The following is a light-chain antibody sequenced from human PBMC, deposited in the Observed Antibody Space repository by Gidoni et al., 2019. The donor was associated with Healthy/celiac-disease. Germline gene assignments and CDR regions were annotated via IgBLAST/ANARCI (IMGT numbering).Light chain of an antibody. Sequence: IVMIPSPDSLAVSLGERPTINCKSSQSVLYSTNNKNYLAWYQQKPGQPPKLLIYWASTRETGVPDRFSGSGSGTDFTLTISSLEAEDVAVYYCQQYYSTPPTFGQGTKLEIK. CDR1: QSVLYSTNNKNY. CDR2: WAS. J-gene: IGKJ2*01. CDR3: QQYYSTPPT. V-gene: IGKV4-1*01.